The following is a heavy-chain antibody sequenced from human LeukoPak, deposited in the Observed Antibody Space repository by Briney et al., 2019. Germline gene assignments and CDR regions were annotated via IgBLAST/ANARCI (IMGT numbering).Heavy chain of an antibody. J-gene: IGHJ3*02. CDR3: ARDSYSSSWYRLGDAFNI. Sequence: PSETLSLTCAVYGGSFSGYYWSWIRQPPGKGLEWIGEINHSGSTNYNPSLKSRVTISVDTSKNQFSLKLSSVTAADTAVYYCARDSYSSSWYRLGDAFNIWGQGTMVTVSS. CDR2: INHSGST. CDR1: GGSFSGYY. V-gene: IGHV4-34*01. D-gene: IGHD6-13*01.